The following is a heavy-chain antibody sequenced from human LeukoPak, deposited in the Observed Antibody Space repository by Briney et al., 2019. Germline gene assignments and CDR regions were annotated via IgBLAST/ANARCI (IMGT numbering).Heavy chain of an antibody. CDR1: GFTFSDYY. V-gene: IGHV3-30*02. D-gene: IGHD3-22*01. Sequence: GGSLRLSCAASGFTFSDYYMHWVRQAPGKGLEWVAFIRFDGSDEYYADSVKGRFTISRDNAKNSLYLQMNSLRAEDTALYYCAKGGYYDSSGHLDYWGQGTLVTVSS. CDR2: IRFDGSDE. J-gene: IGHJ4*02. CDR3: AKGGYYDSSGHLDY.